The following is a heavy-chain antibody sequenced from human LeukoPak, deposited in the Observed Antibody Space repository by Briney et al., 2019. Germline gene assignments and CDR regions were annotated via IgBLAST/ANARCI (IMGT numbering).Heavy chain of an antibody. V-gene: IGHV3-23*01. J-gene: IGHJ4*02. CDR2: ISGGGVGT. Sequence: QAGGSLRLSCAASGFSFSSFAMTWVRQAPGKGLEWVSAISGGGVGTYYADSVKGRFTISRDNSKNTLHLQMNSLRADDTAVYYCARIGVAGVNSDYWGQGTLVTVSS. CDR1: GFSFSSFA. D-gene: IGHD6-19*01. CDR3: ARIGVAGVNSDY.